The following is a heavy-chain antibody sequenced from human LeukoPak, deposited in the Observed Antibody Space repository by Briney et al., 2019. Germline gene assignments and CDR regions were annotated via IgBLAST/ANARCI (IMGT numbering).Heavy chain of an antibody. CDR2: IYYSGST. Sequence: PSETLSLTCTVSGGSISIYYWSWIRQPPGKGLERIGYIYYSGSTNYNPSLKSRVTISVDTSKNQFSLKLSSVTAADTAVYYCARDQGDILDYWGQGTLVTVSS. CDR3: ARDQGDILDY. D-gene: IGHD2-21*02. CDR1: GGSISIYY. J-gene: IGHJ4*02. V-gene: IGHV4-59*01.